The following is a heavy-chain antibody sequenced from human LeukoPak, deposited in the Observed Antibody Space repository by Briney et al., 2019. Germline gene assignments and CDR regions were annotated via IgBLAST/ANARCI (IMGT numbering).Heavy chain of an antibody. CDR1: GFTFSGSA. Sequence: PGGSLRPSCAASGFTFSGSAMHWVRQASGKGLEWVGRIRSKANSYATAYAASVKGRFTISRDDSKNTAYLQMNSLKTEDTAVYYCTRHGTDYGDYLYWGQGTLVTVSS. CDR3: TRHGTDYGDYLY. CDR2: IRSKANSYAT. J-gene: IGHJ4*02. V-gene: IGHV3-73*01. D-gene: IGHD4-17*01.